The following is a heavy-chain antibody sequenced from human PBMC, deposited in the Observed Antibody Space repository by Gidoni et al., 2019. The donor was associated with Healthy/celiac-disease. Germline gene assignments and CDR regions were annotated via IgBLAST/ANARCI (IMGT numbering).Heavy chain of an antibody. D-gene: IGHD6-13*01. CDR1: GFTFSSYA. CDR3: AKDGGIAAAGTFYYYGMDV. Sequence: EVQLLESGGGLVQPGGSLRLSCAASGFTFSSYAMSWVRQAPGKGLEWVSAISGSGGSTYYADSVKGRFTISRDNSKNTLYLQMNSLRAEDTAVYYCAKDGGIAAAGTFYYYGMDVWGQGTTVTVSS. CDR2: ISGSGGST. J-gene: IGHJ6*02. V-gene: IGHV3-23*01.